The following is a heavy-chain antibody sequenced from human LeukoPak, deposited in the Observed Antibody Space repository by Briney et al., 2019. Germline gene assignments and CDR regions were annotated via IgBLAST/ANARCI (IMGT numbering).Heavy chain of an antibody. D-gene: IGHD3-10*01. CDR3: ARANYYGSGSSYYYYYMDV. J-gene: IGHJ6*03. CDR2: INPNSGGT. V-gene: IGHV1-2*02. CDR1: GYTFTGYY. Sequence: ASVKVSCKASGYTFTGYYMHWVRQAPGQGLEWMGWINPNSGGTNYAQKFQGRVTMTRDTSISTAYMELSRLRSDDTAVYYCARANYYGSGSSYYYYYMDVWGKGTTVTISS.